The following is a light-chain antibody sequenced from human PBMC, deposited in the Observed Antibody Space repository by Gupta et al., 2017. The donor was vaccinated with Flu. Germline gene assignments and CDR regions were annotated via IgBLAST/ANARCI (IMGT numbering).Light chain of an antibody. CDR2: LGS. CDR1: QSLLHSNGYNY. CDR3: RQALQTPRT. J-gene: IGKJ2*01. V-gene: IGKV2-28*01. Sequence: DIVMTQSPYSLLVTPGEPASISCRSSQSLLHSNGYNYLDWYLQKPGQSPQLLIYLGSNRASGVPDRFSGSGSGTDFTLKISRVEAEDVGIYYCRQALQTPRTFGQGTKLEIK.